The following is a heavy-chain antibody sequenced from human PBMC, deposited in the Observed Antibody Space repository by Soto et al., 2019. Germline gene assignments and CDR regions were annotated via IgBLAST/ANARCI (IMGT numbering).Heavy chain of an antibody. D-gene: IGHD4-17*01. Sequence: GGSLRLSCAASGFTFSNYAMSWVRQAPGKGLEWVSAISGSGGSTYYADSVKGRFTISRDNSKNTLYLQMNSLRAEDTAVYYCVKDYGEVFYWYFDLWGRGTLVTVSS. CDR3: VKDYGEVFYWYFDL. V-gene: IGHV3-23*01. CDR2: ISGSGGST. CDR1: GFTFSNYA. J-gene: IGHJ2*01.